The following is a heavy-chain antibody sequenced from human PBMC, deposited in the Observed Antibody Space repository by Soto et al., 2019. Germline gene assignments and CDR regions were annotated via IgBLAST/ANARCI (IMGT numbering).Heavy chain of an antibody. D-gene: IGHD4-17*01. CDR1: GYNFNQYY. V-gene: IGHV1-46*02. Sequence: QVQLMQSGAEVRKPGASVRLSCETSGYNFNQYYIHWVRQAPGRGREWMGIINLRGGTTEYAHKFRGRVTVTGDTSTSTVYMELRSLRSEDTAIYFCARGPDDSDVPRWDYWGQGTLVTVSS. CDR3: ARGPDDSDVPRWDY. CDR2: INLRGGTT. J-gene: IGHJ4*02.